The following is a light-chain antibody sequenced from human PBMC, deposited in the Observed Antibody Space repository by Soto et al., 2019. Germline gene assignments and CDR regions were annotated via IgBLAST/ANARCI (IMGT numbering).Light chain of an antibody. V-gene: IGLV2-14*01. CDR3: SSYTSSSIYV. Sequence: QSALTQPASVSGSLGQSITISGTGTSSDVGGYDFVSWYQHHPGKAPKLIIYEVRTRPPGVSDRFSGSKSGNTASLTISGLQAEDEADYYCSSYTSSSIYVFGSGTKVTVL. CDR2: EVR. CDR1: SSDVGGYDF. J-gene: IGLJ1*01.